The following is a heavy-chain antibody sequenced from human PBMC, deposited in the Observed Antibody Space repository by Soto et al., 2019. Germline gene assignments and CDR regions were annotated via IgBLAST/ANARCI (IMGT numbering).Heavy chain of an antibody. D-gene: IGHD2-2*03. J-gene: IGHJ6*02. V-gene: IGHV1-69*01. Sequence: QLQLVQSGAEVKKPGSSVKFSCKAPGGTLSGFPIIWVRQAPGQGLHWMGGIIPMFGRANDAQKFQGRVTITADESTSTAYMELTSLRSEDTAVYYCARSLLLDIVAMSAAGYYYGMDVWGQGTTVTVSS. CDR2: IIPMFGRA. CDR1: GGTLSGFP. CDR3: ARSLLLDIVAMSAAGYYYGMDV.